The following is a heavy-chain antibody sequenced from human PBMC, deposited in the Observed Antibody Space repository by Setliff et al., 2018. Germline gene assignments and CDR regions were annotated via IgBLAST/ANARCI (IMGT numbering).Heavy chain of an antibody. Sequence: GSLRLSCAASGFTFSTYRMHWVRQAPGKGLEWVAVIWDDGVKKYHADSVKGRFTISRDNSKNTLYLQMNSPRPEDTAVYYCARTCSGSGCYAGLESWGQGTPVTVSS. CDR2: IWDDGVKK. J-gene: IGHJ4*02. CDR3: ARTCSGSGCYAGLES. CDR1: GFTFSTYR. D-gene: IGHD2-15*01. V-gene: IGHV3-33*08.